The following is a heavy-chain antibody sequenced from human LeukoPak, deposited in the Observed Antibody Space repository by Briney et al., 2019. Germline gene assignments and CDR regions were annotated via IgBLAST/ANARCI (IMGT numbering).Heavy chain of an antibody. CDR1: GFTFSSYA. J-gene: IGHJ4*02. D-gene: IGHD1-14*01. V-gene: IGHV3-30-3*01. CDR3: ARAGSGDDDY. CDR2: ISYDGSNK. Sequence: GSLRLSCAASGFTFSSYAMHWVRQAPGKGLEWVAVISYDGSNKYYADSVKGRFTISRDNSKNTLYLQMNSLRAEDTAVYYCARAGSGDDDYWGQGTLVTVSS.